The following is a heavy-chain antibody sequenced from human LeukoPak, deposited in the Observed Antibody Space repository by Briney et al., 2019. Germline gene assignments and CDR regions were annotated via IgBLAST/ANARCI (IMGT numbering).Heavy chain of an antibody. V-gene: IGHV3-30*03. Sequence: GGSLRLSCAASGFTFSSYGMHWVRQAPGKGLEWVAVISYDGSNKYYADSVKGRFTISRDNSKNPLYLQMNSLRAEDTAVYYCAATYYDFWSGLLSHPYGMDVWGQGPTVTVSS. D-gene: IGHD3-3*01. J-gene: IGHJ6*02. CDR1: GFTFSSYG. CDR3: AATYYDFWSGLLSHPYGMDV. CDR2: ISYDGSNK.